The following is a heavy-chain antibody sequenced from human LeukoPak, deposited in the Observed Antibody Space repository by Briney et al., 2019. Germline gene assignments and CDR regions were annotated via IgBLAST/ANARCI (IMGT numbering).Heavy chain of an antibody. D-gene: IGHD1-26*01. V-gene: IGHV1-69*05. CDR1: GGTFSSYA. Sequence: SVKVSCKASGGTFSSYAISWVRQAPGQGLEWMGGIIPIFGTANYAQKLQGRVTMTTDTSTSTAYMELRSLRSDDTAVYYCASVSSSGFLPLWGQGTLVTVSS. CDR3: ASVSSSGFLPL. CDR2: IIPIFGTA. J-gene: IGHJ4*02.